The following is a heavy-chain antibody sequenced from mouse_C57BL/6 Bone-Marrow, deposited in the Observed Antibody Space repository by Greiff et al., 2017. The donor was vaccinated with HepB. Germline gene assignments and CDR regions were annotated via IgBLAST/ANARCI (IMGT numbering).Heavy chain of an antibody. J-gene: IGHJ2*01. CDR3: TRDKGGY. CDR1: GFNIKDDY. CDR2: IDPENGDT. Sequence: VHVKQSGAELVRPGASVKLSCTASGFNIKDDYMHWVKQRPEQGLEWIGWIDPENGDTEYASKFQGKATITADTSSNTAYLQLSSLTSEDTAVYYCTRDKGGYWGQGTTLTVSS. D-gene: IGHD3-3*01. V-gene: IGHV14-4*01.